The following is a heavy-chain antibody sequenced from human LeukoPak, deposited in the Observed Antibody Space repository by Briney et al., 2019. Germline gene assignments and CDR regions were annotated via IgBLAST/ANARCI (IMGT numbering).Heavy chain of an antibody. CDR2: INHSGST. CDR1: GGSISSYY. Sequence: PSETLSLTCTVSGGSISSYYWSWIRQPPGKGLEWIGEINHSGSTNYNPSLKSRVTISVDTSKNQFSLKLSSVTAADTAVYYCARRRTYYYDSSGYYVTFFDYWGQGTLVTVSS. CDR3: ARRRTYYYDSSGYYVTFFDY. J-gene: IGHJ4*02. D-gene: IGHD3-22*01. V-gene: IGHV4-34*01.